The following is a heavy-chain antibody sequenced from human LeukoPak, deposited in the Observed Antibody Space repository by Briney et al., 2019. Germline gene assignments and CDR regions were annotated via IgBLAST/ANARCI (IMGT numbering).Heavy chain of an antibody. CDR1: GYTSTNYG. Sequence: GASVKVSCKASGYTSTNYGISWVRQAPGQGLEWMGWINPNSGGTNYAQKFQGRVTMTRDTSISTAYMELSRLRSDDTAVYYCARVRRRYGSGSYPKLFDYWGQGTLVTVSS. CDR2: INPNSGGT. V-gene: IGHV1-2*02. CDR3: ARVRRRYGSGSYPKLFDY. J-gene: IGHJ4*02. D-gene: IGHD3-10*01.